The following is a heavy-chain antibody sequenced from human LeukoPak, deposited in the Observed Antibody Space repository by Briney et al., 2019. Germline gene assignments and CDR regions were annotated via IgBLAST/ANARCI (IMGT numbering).Heavy chain of an antibody. CDR1: GFTFSNYW. D-gene: IGHD2-15*01. V-gene: IGHV3-74*01. J-gene: IGHJ4*02. Sequence: GGSLRLSCTASGFTFSNYWMHWVRQAPGKGLVWVSRINTDGGFTSYADSVRGRFTISRDNAKNTLYLQMNSLRTEDTAVYYCACYGIAPPYWGQGTLVTVSS. CDR2: INTDGGFT. CDR3: ACYGIAPPY.